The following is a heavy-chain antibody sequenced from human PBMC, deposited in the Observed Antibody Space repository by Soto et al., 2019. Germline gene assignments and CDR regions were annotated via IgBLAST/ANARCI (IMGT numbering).Heavy chain of an antibody. CDR3: GRTYTGG. V-gene: IGHV3-23*01. D-gene: IGHD3-10*01. CDR2: ISGSEDRT. Sequence: LQSGGGVVQPGESLRLSCAASEFSLRDHALSWVRQAAGGGLEWVSGISGSEDRTNYADFVRGRFIISKDRAKNTLYLDMSGLRVDDTAVYFCGRTYTGGWGQGTLVTVSS. J-gene: IGHJ4*02. CDR1: EFSLRDHA.